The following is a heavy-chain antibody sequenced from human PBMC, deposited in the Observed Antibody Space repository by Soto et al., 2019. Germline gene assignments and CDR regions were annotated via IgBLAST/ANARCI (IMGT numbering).Heavy chain of an antibody. CDR2: INQDGSVE. J-gene: IGHJ4*02. CDR3: ATYHGEDWESERHRY. CDR1: GFTFRAYL. V-gene: IGHV3-7*01. Sequence: EVQLVESGGDLVQPGGSLRLSCAASGFTFRAYLMSWVRQAPGKGLDWVANINQDGSVEYYADSVQGRFTISRDNAKNSLYLHINSLRAEDTAVYYCATYHGEDWESERHRYWGPGTLVTVSS. D-gene: IGHD3-16*01.